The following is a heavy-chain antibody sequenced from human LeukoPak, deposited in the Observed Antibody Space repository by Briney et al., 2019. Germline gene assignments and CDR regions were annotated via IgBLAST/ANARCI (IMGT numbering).Heavy chain of an antibody. V-gene: IGHV3-7*01. J-gene: IGHJ4*02. CDR1: GFTFSTYW. CDR3: ARSRFYFDY. CDR2: IKPDGSEK. Sequence: PGGSLRLSCAASGFTFSTYWMGWVRQAPGKGLEWVAKIKPDGSEKDHVDSVKGRFTISRDNAKNSLYLQLNSLRAEDTAAYYCARSRFYFDYWGQGTLVTVSS.